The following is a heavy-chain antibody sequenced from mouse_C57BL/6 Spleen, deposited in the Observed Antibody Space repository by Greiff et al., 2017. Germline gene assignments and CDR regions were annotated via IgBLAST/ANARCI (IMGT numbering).Heavy chain of an antibody. Sequence: EVQLQQSGPELVKPGASVKISCKASGYTFTDYYMNWVKQSHGKSLEWIGDINPNNGGTSYNQKFKGKATLTVDKSSSTAYMELRSLTSEDSAVYYCARGDYYGSIQYYFDYWGQGTTLTVSS. CDR1: GYTFTDYY. J-gene: IGHJ2*01. CDR2: INPNNGGT. D-gene: IGHD1-1*01. CDR3: ARGDYYGSIQYYFDY. V-gene: IGHV1-26*01.